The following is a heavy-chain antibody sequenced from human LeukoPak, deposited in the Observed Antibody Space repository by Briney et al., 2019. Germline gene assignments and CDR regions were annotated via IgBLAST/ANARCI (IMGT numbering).Heavy chain of an antibody. CDR3: ASSMVRGVRPWYFDL. CDR2: IYYSGST. D-gene: IGHD3-10*01. CDR1: GGSISSYY. Sequence: PSETLSLTCTVSGGSISSYYWSWIRQPPGKGLEWIGYIYYSGSTNYNPSLKSRVTISADTSKNQFSLKLSSVTAADTAVYYCASSMVRGVRPWYFDLWGRGTLVTVSS. J-gene: IGHJ2*01. V-gene: IGHV4-59*01.